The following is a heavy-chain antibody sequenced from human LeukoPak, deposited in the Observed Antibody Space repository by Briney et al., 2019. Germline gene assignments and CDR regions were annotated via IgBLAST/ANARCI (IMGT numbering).Heavy chain of an antibody. J-gene: IGHJ4*02. CDR2: ISSSSSYI. CDR3: ARVTYGSGIDY. CDR1: GFTFSSYS. Sequence: GGSLRLSCAASGFTFSSYSMNWVRQAPGKGLEWVSSISSSSSYIYYADSVKGRFTISRDNAKNSLYLQMNCLRAEDTAVYYCARVTYGSGIDYWGQGTLVTVSS. D-gene: IGHD3-10*01. V-gene: IGHV3-21*01.